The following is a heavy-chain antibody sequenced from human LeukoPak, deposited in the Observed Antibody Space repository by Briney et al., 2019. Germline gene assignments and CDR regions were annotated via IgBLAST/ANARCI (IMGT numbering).Heavy chain of an antibody. J-gene: IGHJ4*02. CDR1: GGSFSGYY. D-gene: IGHD6-13*01. CDR3: ARELSSSWYGMAGPFDY. V-gene: IGHV4-34*01. Sequence: SETLSLTCAVYGGSFSGYYWSWIRQPPGKGPEWIGEINHSGSTNYNPSLKSRVTISVDTSKNQFSLKPSSVTAADTAVYYCARELSSSWYGMAGPFDYWGQGTLVTVSS. CDR2: INHSGST.